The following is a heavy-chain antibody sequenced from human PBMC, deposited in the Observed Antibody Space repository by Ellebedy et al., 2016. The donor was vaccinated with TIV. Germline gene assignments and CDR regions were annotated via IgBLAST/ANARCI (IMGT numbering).Heavy chain of an antibody. J-gene: IGHJ4*02. CDR2: MDHSGYT. CDR1: GGAISKSSFF. D-gene: IGHD3-10*01. CDR3: AREISSWGSNYFDY. V-gene: IGHV4-39*07. Sequence: SETLSLTXTVSGGAISKSSFFWVWIRQPPGKGLEWIGSMDHSGYTYCNPSLKSRVTMLVDTSKNQFSLNMRSVIAADTAEYYCAREISSWGSNYFDYWGQGAPVTVSS.